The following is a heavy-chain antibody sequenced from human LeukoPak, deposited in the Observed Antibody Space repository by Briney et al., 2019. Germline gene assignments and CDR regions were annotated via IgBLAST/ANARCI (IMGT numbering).Heavy chain of an antibody. CDR2: INPSGGST. CDR1: GYTFTSYY. Sequence: SVKVSCKASGYTFTSYYMHWVRQAPGQVLEWMGIINPSGGSTSYAQKFQGRVTMTRDTSTSTVYMELSSLRSEDTAVYYCARAPYYYDSSGYYHYWGQGTLVTVSS. J-gene: IGHJ4*02. V-gene: IGHV1-46*01. CDR3: ARAPYYYDSSGYYHY. D-gene: IGHD3-22*01.